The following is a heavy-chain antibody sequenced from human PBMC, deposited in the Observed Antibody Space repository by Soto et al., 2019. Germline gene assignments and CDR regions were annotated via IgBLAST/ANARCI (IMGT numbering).Heavy chain of an antibody. CDR2: IYWNDDK. V-gene: IGHV2-5*01. CDR1: GFSLSTSGVG. Sequence: SGPTLVKPTQTLTLTCTFSGFSLSTSGVGVGWIRQPPGKALEWLALIYWNDDKRYSPSLKSRLTITKDTSKNQVVLTMTNMDPVDTATYYCAHSGPDQLLFNAFDIWGQGTMVTVSS. J-gene: IGHJ3*02. D-gene: IGHD2-2*01. CDR3: AHSGPDQLLFNAFDI.